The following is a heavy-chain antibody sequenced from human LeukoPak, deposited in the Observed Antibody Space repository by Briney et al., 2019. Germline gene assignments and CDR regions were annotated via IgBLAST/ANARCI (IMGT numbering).Heavy chain of an antibody. CDR2: INQDGRQR. CDR3: ARGMKSDY. Sequence: GGSLRLSCVVAGFTLSSHWMSWIRQAPGKGLEWVANINQDGRQRNYVDSVTGRFTISRDNAKNSLYLEMNSLRVEDTAVYYCARGMKSDYWGQGTLVTVSS. J-gene: IGHJ4*02. V-gene: IGHV3-7*01. CDR1: GFTLSSHW.